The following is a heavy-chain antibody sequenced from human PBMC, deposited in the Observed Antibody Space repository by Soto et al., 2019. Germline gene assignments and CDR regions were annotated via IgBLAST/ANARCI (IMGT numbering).Heavy chain of an antibody. D-gene: IGHD2-21*02. J-gene: IGHJ4*02. CDR2: IDPSDSYT. CDR3: ARHDLGVTPRDLDY. Sequence: EVQLVQSGAEVKKPGESLRISCKGSGYSFTSYWISWVRQMPGKGLEWMGKIDPSDSYTNYSPSFRGHVTISADKSITTAYLQWSSLKAPDPAMYYCARHDLGVTPRDLDYWGQGTLVTVSS. CDR1: GYSFTSYW. V-gene: IGHV5-10-1*01.